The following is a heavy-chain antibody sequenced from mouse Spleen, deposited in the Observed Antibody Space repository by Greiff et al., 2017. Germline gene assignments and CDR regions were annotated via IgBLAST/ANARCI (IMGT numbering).Heavy chain of an antibody. CDR1: GYTFTSYW. D-gene: IGHD2-4*01. CDR3: ARQDDYDEGYFDY. Sequence: QVQLQQSGAELVKPGASVKLSCKASGYTFTSYWMQWVKQRPGQGLEWIGEIDPSDSYTNYNQKFKGKATLTVDTSSSTAYMQLSSLTSEDSAVYYCARQDDYDEGYFDYWGQGTTLTVSS. J-gene: IGHJ2*01. V-gene: IGHV1-50*01. CDR2: IDPSDSYT.